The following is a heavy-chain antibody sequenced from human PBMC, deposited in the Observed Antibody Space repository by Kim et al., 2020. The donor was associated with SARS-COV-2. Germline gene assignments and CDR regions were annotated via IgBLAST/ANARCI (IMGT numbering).Heavy chain of an antibody. D-gene: IGHD3-16*01. V-gene: IGHV4-34*01. Sequence: ETLSLTCAVYGGSFSGYYWSWIRQPPGRGLEWIGEINHSGSTNYNPSLKSRVTISVDTSKNQFSLKLSSVTAAATAVYYCARGTTDYVRPAIFDIWGQGTMVTVSS. CDR3: ARGTTDYVRPAIFDI. CDR1: GGSFSGYY. CDR2: INHSGST. J-gene: IGHJ3*02.